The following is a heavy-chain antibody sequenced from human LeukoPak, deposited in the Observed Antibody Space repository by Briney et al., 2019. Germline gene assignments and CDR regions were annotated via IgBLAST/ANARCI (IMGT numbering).Heavy chain of an antibody. CDR1: GYTFTSYD. Sequence: ASVKVSCKASGYTFTSYDINWVRQATGQGLEWMGWMNPNSGNTGYAQKFQGRVTMTRNTSISTAYMELSSLRSEDTAVYYCATRLQLWSPFDYWGQGTLVTVPS. CDR2: MNPNSGNT. D-gene: IGHD5-18*01. J-gene: IGHJ4*02. V-gene: IGHV1-8*01. CDR3: ATRLQLWSPFDY.